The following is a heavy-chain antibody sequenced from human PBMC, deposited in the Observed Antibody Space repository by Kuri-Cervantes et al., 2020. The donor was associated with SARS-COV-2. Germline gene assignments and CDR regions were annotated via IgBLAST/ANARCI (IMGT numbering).Heavy chain of an antibody. D-gene: IGHD3-3*01. V-gene: IGHV3-48*03. Sequence: GESLKISCAASHFTFSSYEMNWVRQTPGKGLEWVSWITTSGSAVYYADSVKGRFTISRDNAKNTLYLQMNSLRAEDTAVYYCANCGWGFLEWHPDFAFDIWGQGTMVTVSS. CDR1: HFTFSSYE. CDR3: ANCGWGFLEWHPDFAFDI. CDR2: ITTSGSAV. J-gene: IGHJ3*02.